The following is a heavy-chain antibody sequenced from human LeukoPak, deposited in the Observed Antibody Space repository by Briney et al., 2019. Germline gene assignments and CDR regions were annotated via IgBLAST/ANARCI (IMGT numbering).Heavy chain of an antibody. CDR1: GFTFDDYA. V-gene: IGHV3-30*04. CDR3: AREVWNYDYYYYYMDV. CDR2: ISYDGSNK. J-gene: IGHJ6*03. Sequence: GGSLRLSCAASGFTFDDYAMHWVRQAPGKGLEWVAVISYDGSNKYYADSVKGRFTISRDNSKNTLYLQMNSLRAEDTAVYYCAREVWNYDYYYYYMDVWGKGTTVTVSS. D-gene: IGHD1-7*01.